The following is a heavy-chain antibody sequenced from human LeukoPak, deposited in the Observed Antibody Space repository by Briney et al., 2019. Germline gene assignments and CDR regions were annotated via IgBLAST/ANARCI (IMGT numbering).Heavy chain of an antibody. J-gene: IGHJ4*02. D-gene: IGHD6-13*01. CDR2: IYSGGST. CDR3: ATGTYSSSDY. CDR1: GFIVSSNY. V-gene: IGHV3-53*01. Sequence: GGSLRLSCAASGFIVSSNYMSWVRQAPGKGLEWVSVIYSGGSTYYAGSVKGRFTISRDNPKNTLYLQMNSLRAEDTAVYYCATGTYSSSDYWGQGTLVTVSS.